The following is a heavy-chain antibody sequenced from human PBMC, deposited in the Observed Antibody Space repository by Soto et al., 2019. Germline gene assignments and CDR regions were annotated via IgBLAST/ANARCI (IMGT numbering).Heavy chain of an antibody. D-gene: IGHD5-18*01. Sequence: QLQLQESGPGLVKPSETLSLTCTVSGGSISSSSYYWGWIRQPPGKGLEWIGSIYYSGSTYYNPSLKSRVTISVDTSKNQFSLKLSSVTAADTAVYYCARSPLIQLWSDYFDYWGQGTLVTVSS. CDR2: IYYSGST. J-gene: IGHJ4*02. CDR3: ARSPLIQLWSDYFDY. CDR1: GGSISSSSYY. V-gene: IGHV4-39*01.